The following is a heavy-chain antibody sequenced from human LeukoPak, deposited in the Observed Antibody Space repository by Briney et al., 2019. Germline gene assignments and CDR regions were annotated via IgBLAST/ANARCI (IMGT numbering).Heavy chain of an antibody. J-gene: IGHJ4*02. CDR1: GYIFTDYY. CDR2: INSNSGGA. CDR3: ARTIAAAGAPGY. Sequence: ASVKVSCKASGYIFTDYYIHWVRQAPGQGLEWMGWINSNSGGASFAQKFQGRVIMTRDTSISTAYMEISSLTSDDTAVYFCARTIAAAGAPGYWGQGTLVTVSS. V-gene: IGHV1-2*02. D-gene: IGHD6-13*01.